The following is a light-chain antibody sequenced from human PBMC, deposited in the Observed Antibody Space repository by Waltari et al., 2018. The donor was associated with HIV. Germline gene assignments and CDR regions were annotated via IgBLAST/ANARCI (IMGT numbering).Light chain of an antibody. V-gene: IGKV1-12*01. CDR3: QQAITFPHT. J-gene: IGKJ4*01. Sequence: DIQMTQSPPSVSASVGDRISITCRASQGIGLSLAWYQRGPGKAPNPLIYETSRMAIGVPSRFSGSGSGTLFFLNISYLQPEDFATYDCQQAITFPHTFEGGTRV. CDR1: QGIGLS. CDR2: ETS.